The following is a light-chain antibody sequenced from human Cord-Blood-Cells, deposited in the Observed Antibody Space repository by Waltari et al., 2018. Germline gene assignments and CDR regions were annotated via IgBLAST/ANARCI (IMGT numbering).Light chain of an antibody. Sequence: QSALTQPASVSGSPGQSITLSCTGTSSDVGSYNLVSWYQQHPGKAPKLMIYAVSKRPSGVSNRFSGSKSGNTASLTISGLQAEDEADYYCCSYAGSSTWVFGGGTKLTVL. CDR3: CSYAGSSTWV. V-gene: IGLV2-23*02. J-gene: IGLJ3*02. CDR2: AVS. CDR1: SSDVGSYNL.